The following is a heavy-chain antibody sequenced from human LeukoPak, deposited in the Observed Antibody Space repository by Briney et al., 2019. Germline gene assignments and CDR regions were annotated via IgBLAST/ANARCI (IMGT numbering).Heavy chain of an antibody. J-gene: IGHJ4*02. CDR1: GFTFSSYG. V-gene: IGHV3-30*18. D-gene: IGHD1-26*01. CDR2: ISYDGSNK. CDR3: AKLVGANTGHFDY. Sequence: GRSLRLSCAASGFTFSSYGMHWVRQAPGKGLEWVAVISYDGSNKYYADSVKGRFTISRDNSRNTLYLQMNSLRAEDTAVYYCAKLVGANTGHFDYWGQGTLVTASS.